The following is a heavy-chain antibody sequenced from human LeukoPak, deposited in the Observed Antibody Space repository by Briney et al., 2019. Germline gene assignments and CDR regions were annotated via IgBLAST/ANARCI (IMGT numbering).Heavy chain of an antibody. J-gene: IGHJ3*02. V-gene: IGHV4-59*01. CDR1: GGSISDYY. Sequence: SETLSLTCTVSGGSISDYYWNWMRQPPGKGLEWIGYIYYSGRTNYNPSLKSRVSISVDTSKNQFSLKLSSVAAADTAVYYCARDFRGSVDAFDIWGQRTMVAVSS. CDR2: IYYSGRT. CDR3: ARDFRGSVDAFDI.